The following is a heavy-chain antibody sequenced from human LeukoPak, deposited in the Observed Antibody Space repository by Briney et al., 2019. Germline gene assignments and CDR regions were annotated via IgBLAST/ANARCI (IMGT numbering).Heavy chain of an antibody. Sequence: TSETLSLTCAVYGGSFSGYYWTWIRQPPGKGLEWIGEISQSGSTNYNPSLKSRVTISVDTSKNQFSLKLTSVTAADTAVYYCARSTARRRFDPWGQGTLVTVSS. J-gene: IGHJ5*02. CDR1: GGSFSGYY. CDR2: ISQSGST. D-gene: IGHD5/OR15-5a*01. CDR3: ARSTARRRFDP. V-gene: IGHV4-34*01.